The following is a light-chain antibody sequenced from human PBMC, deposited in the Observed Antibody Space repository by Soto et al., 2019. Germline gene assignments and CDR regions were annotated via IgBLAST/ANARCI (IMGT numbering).Light chain of an antibody. CDR3: AAWDDSLNGYV. CDR2: SNN. V-gene: IGLV1-44*01. Sequence: SVLTQPPSASGTAGQRVTISCSGSTSNIGRNTVNWYQQLPGTAPKTLIYSNNQRPSGVPDRFSGSKSGTSGSLAISGLLSEDEADYYCAAWDDSLNGYVFGTGTKVTVL. J-gene: IGLJ1*01. CDR1: TSNIGRNT.